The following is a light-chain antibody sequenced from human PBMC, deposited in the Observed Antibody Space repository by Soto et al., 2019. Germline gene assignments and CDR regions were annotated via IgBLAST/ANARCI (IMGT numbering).Light chain of an antibody. Sequence: EIVLTQSPATLCLSPGEGATLSCRASQSVSSYLAWYQQKPGQAPRLLIYDAPNRATGIPARFSGSGSGTDFTLTISSLEPEDFAVYYCQQRSNWPPTFGQGTRLEIK. J-gene: IGKJ5*01. CDR2: DAP. V-gene: IGKV3-11*01. CDR1: QSVSSY. CDR3: QQRSNWPPT.